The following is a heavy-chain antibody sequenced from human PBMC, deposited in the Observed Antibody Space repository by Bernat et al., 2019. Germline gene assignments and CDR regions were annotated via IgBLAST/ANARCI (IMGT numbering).Heavy chain of an antibody. CDR1: GFIFGDYA. Sequence: DVQLVESGGGLVQPGRSLRLSCTPSGFIFGDYAMSWFRQAPGKGLPWVGFIRNTAYVGTTDYAASVKGRFTISRDDSKSIAYLQMNSLKTEDTAVYYCTRDEYGSGSVAFDYWGQGTLVTVSS. CDR2: IRNTAYVGTT. D-gene: IGHD3-10*01. J-gene: IGHJ4*02. CDR3: TRDEYGSGSVAFDY. V-gene: IGHV3-49*03.